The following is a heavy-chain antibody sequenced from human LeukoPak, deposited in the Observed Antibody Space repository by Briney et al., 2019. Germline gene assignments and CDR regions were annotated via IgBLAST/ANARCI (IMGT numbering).Heavy chain of an antibody. J-gene: IGHJ4*02. D-gene: IGHD3-10*01. Sequence: ASVKVSCKASGYTFTGYYMHWVRQAPGQGLEWMGWINPNSGGTNYAQKFQGRVTMTRDTSISTAYMELSRLRSDDAAVYYCARPRPRGVRLFDYWGQGTLVTVSS. V-gene: IGHV1-2*02. CDR1: GYTFTGYY. CDR3: ARPRPRGVRLFDY. CDR2: INPNSGGT.